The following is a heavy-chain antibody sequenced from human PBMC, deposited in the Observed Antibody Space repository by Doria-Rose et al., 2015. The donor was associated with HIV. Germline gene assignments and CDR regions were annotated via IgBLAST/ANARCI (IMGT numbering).Heavy chain of an antibody. V-gene: IGHV1-3*01. CDR1: GYTFTRYA. CDR2: INVDNGNT. D-gene: IGHD2-2*01. CDR3: AKDRVRVVQAATTLDF. J-gene: IGHJ4*02. Sequence: QVQLVQSGSEVKKPGASVRVSCKASGYTFTRYAMHWVRQAPGQRPEWMGWINVDNGNTDYSQKFQGRRTITRDTSASTAYMELSSLTSDDTAVYYCAKDRVRVVQAATTLDFWGQGTLVTVSS.